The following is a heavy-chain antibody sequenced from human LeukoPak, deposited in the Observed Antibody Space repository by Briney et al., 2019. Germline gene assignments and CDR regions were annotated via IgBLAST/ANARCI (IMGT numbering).Heavy chain of an antibody. CDR1: GFTVSTIY. CDR2: VYSGGST. J-gene: IGHJ6*02. V-gene: IGHV3-66*04. D-gene: IGHD2-21*01. Sequence: GGSLRLSCAASGFTVSTIYMSWVRQAPGKGLEWVSVVYSGGSTYYADSVKGRFTISRDNSKNTLYLQMSSLRAEDTAVYYCARHLGVISKGVYYYYYGLDVWGQGTTVTVSS. CDR3: ARHLGVISKGVYYYYYGLDV.